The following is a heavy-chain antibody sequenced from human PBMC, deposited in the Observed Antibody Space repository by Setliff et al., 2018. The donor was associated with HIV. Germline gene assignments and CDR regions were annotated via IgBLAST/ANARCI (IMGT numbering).Heavy chain of an antibody. Sequence: LRLSCAASGFTFSTYGMQWVRQAPGKGLEWVAFIRYDGSNQYYADSVKGRFTISRDNSKNTLYLQMNSLRAEDTAVYYCAKAKGVGVGARGYYFDYWGQGTLVTVSS. J-gene: IGHJ4*02. CDR3: AKAKGVGVGARGYYFDY. D-gene: IGHD1-26*01. V-gene: IGHV3-30*02. CDR1: GFTFSTYG. CDR2: IRYDGSNQ.